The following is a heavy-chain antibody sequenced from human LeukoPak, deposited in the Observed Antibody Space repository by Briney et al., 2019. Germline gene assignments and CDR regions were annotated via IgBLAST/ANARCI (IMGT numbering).Heavy chain of an antibody. D-gene: IGHD6-19*01. Sequence: ASVKVSCKASGYTFTSYGISWVRQAPGQGLEWMGWISAYNGNTNYAQKVQGRVTMTTDTSTSTVYMELRSLRSDDTAVYYCARDRRRYSSGRYEGYWGQGTLVTVSS. CDR3: ARDRRRYSSGRYEGY. J-gene: IGHJ4*02. CDR1: GYTFTSYG. CDR2: ISAYNGNT. V-gene: IGHV1-18*04.